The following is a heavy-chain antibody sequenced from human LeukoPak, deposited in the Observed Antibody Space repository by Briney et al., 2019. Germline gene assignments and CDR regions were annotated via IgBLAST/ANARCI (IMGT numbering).Heavy chain of an antibody. D-gene: IGHD6-13*01. J-gene: IGHJ4*02. CDR3: ARDSAGTVDY. CDR1: GFTFNNYG. V-gene: IGHV3-33*01. Sequence: SLRLSRATSGFTFNNYGMHWVRQTPGKGLEWVAAIWYDGTTTFYADSVKGRFTISRDNSKNTLHLQMNSLRVEDTAVYYCARDSAGTVDYWGQGVLVSASS. CDR2: IWYDGTTT.